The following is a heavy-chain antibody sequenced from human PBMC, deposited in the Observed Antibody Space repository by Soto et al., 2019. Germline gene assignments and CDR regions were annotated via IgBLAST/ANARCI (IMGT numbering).Heavy chain of an antibody. V-gene: IGHV3-30-3*01. CDR3: ARDRDYYGSGSYYTYYYYGMDV. D-gene: IGHD3-10*01. CDR1: GFTFSSYA. J-gene: IGHJ6*02. CDR2: ISYDGSNK. Sequence: GGSLRLSCAASGFTFSSYAMHWVRQAPGKGLEWVAVISYDGSNKHYADSVKGRFTISRDNSKNTLYLQMNSLRAEDTAVYYCARDRDYYGSGSYYTYYYYGMDVWGQGTTVTVSS.